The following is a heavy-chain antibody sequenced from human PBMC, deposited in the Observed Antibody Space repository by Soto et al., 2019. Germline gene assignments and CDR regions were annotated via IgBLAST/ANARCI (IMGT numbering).Heavy chain of an antibody. V-gene: IGHV4-59*08. Sequence: QVQLQASGPGLVKPSDTLSLTCTVSGDSIGTYNWGWIRQPPGKRLEWIGYIYSNGGTSYNPAIKSRVTISADTSTKHFSLRLSSVTAADTAVYYCVRQGIGALHGLVDVWGQGTTVTVSS. CDR1: GDSIGTYN. D-gene: IGHD1-26*01. J-gene: IGHJ6*02. CDR3: VRQGIGALHGLVDV. CDR2: IYSNGGT.